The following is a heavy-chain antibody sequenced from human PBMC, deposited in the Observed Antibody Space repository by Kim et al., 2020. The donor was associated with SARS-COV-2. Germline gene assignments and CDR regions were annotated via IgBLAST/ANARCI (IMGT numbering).Heavy chain of an antibody. V-gene: IGHV3-74*01. D-gene: IGHD4-17*01. CDR1: GFTFSSYW. Sequence: GGSLRLSCAASGFTFSSYWMHWVRQAPGKGLVWVSRINSDGSSTSYADSVKGRFTISRDNAKNTLYLQMNSLRAEDTAVYYCVTTVTTSYYYGMDVWGQGTTVTVSS. J-gene: IGHJ6*02. CDR3: VTTVTTSYYYGMDV. CDR2: INSDGSST.